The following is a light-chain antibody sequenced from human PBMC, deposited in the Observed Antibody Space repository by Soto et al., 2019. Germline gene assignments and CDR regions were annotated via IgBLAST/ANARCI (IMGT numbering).Light chain of an antibody. V-gene: IGKV1-12*01. CDR3: QQGSSVPFT. Sequence: DIQMTQSPSSVSASVGDKVTITCRASQGISTWLVWYQQKPGKPPIPLISGASKLQRGVPSRFSGGGSGTEFTLTISGLQPEDFATYYCQQGSSVPFTFGQGTRLEI. J-gene: IGKJ5*01. CDR2: GAS. CDR1: QGISTW.